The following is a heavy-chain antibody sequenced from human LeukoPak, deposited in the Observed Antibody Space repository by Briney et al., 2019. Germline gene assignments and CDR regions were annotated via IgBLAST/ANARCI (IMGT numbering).Heavy chain of an antibody. J-gene: IGHJ5*02. V-gene: IGHV5-51*01. CDR1: GYSFTSYW. D-gene: IGHD3-10*01. CDR2: IYPGDSDT. Sequence: ESLKISCKGSGYSFTSYWIGRVRQMPGKGLEWMGIIYPGDSDTRYSPSFQGQVTISADKSISTAYLQWSSLKASDTAMYYCARSLTMIRGVIGNWFDPWGQGTLVTVSS. CDR3: ARSLTMIRGVIGNWFDP.